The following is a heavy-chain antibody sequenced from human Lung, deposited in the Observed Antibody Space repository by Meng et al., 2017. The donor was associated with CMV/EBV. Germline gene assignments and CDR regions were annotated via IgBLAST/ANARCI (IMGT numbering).Heavy chain of an antibody. J-gene: IGHJ4*02. CDR3: TTDSTIPY. CDR1: GFTFSNAW. V-gene: IGHV3-15*01. Sequence: GESXKISCAASGFTFSNAWLSLVRQAPGKGLEWVGRIKSKTDGGTTDYAAPVKGRSTISRDDSKNTLYPQMTSLKTEDTAVYYCTTDSTIPYWGQGTLVTVSS. CDR2: IKSKTDGGTT.